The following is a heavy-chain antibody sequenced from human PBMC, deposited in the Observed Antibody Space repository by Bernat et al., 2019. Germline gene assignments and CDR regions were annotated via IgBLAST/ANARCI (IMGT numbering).Heavy chain of an antibody. D-gene: IGHD3-10*01. CDR3: ANRWFC. Sequence: EVQLVESGGGLVQPGGSLRLSCAASGFSFSSYAMSWVRQAPGKGLEWVSAITGSAGSTFYADSVKGRFTISRDNSKHTLYLHMNSLRGEDTAVYYCANRWFCWGQGTMVTVSS. CDR1: GFSFSSYA. V-gene: IGHV3-23*04. CDR2: ITGSAGST. J-gene: IGHJ4*02.